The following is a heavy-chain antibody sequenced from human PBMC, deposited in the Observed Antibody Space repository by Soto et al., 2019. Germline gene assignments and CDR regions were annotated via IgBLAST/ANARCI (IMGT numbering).Heavy chain of an antibody. J-gene: IGHJ6*03. CDR3: ARDAPGYSGYDQGYGDYAKGGYYYYYYMDV. V-gene: IGHV4-59*01. CDR2: IYYSGST. Sequence: SETLSLTCTVSGGSISSYYWSWIRQPPGKGLEWIGYIYYSGSTNYNPSLKSRVTISVDTSKNQFSLKLSSVTAADTAVYYCARDAPGYSGYDQGYGDYAKGGYYYYYYMDVWGKGTTVTVSS. CDR1: GGSISSYY. D-gene: IGHD5-12*01.